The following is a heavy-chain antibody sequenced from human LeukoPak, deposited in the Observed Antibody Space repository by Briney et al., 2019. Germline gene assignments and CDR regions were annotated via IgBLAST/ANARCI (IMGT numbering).Heavy chain of an antibody. CDR1: GFTVSSNY. CDR3: AIMGEGGIAAAAKEDY. J-gene: IGHJ4*02. V-gene: IGHV3-66*01. CDR2: IYSGGST. D-gene: IGHD6-13*01. Sequence: PGGSLRLSCAASGFTVSSNYMSWVRQAPGKGLEWVSVIYSGGSTYYADSVKDRFTISRDNSKNTLYLQMNSLRAEDTAVYYCAIMGEGGIAAAAKEDYWGQGTLVTVSS.